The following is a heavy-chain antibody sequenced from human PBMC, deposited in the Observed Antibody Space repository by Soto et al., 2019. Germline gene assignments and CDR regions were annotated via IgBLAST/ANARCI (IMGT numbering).Heavy chain of an antibody. CDR1: GFTFISYA. Sequence: EVQLLESGGGLVQPGGSLRLSCAASGFTFISYAMNWVRQAPGKGLQWVSAISGGGDATFYADSVKGRFTISRDNSGNTVTLQMNSLGADDTAVYYCARKVPGSTTRPDYWYFDLWGRGTLVTVSS. CDR3: ARKVPGSTTRPDYWYFDL. V-gene: IGHV3-23*01. D-gene: IGHD3-10*01. CDR2: ISGGGDAT. J-gene: IGHJ2*01.